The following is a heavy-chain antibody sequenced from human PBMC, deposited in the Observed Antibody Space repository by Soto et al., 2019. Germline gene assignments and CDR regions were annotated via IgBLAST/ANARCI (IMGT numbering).Heavy chain of an antibody. CDR2: IKQDGSEK. V-gene: IGHV3-7*01. CDR3: ARVVKEWGEVLWFGELLSTGSRDYFDY. Sequence: PGGSLRLSCAASGFTFSSYWMSWVRQAPGKGLEWVANIKQDGSEKYYVDSVKGRFTISRDNAKNSLYLQMNSLRAEDTAVYYCARVVKEWGEVLWFGELLSTGSRDYFDYWGQGTLVTVSS. D-gene: IGHD3-10*01. J-gene: IGHJ4*02. CDR1: GFTFSSYW.